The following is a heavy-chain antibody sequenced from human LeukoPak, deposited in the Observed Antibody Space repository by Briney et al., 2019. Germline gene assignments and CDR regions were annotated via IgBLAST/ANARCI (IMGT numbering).Heavy chain of an antibody. J-gene: IGHJ4*02. D-gene: IGHD2-15*01. Sequence: ASVKVSCKASGDTFTGYYMHWVRQAPGQGLEWMGRINPNSGGTNYAQKFQGRVTMTRDTSISTAYMELSRLRSDDTAVYYCARERYCSGGSCRKHFDYWGQGTLVTVSS. CDR3: ARERYCSGGSCRKHFDY. V-gene: IGHV1-2*06. CDR1: GDTFTGYY. CDR2: INPNSGGT.